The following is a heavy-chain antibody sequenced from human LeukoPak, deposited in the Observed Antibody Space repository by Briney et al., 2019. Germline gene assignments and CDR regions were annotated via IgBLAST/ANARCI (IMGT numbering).Heavy chain of an antibody. J-gene: IGHJ4*02. CDR2: IIPIFGTA. Sequence: SVKVSCKASGYTFTSYGISWVRQAPGQGLEGMGGIIPIFGTANYAQKFRGRVTITADKSTRTAYMELSSLRSEDTAVYYCAAPRDSSSWYDYWGQGTLVTASS. CDR1: GYTFTSYG. V-gene: IGHV1-69*06. CDR3: AAPRDSSSWYDY. D-gene: IGHD6-13*01.